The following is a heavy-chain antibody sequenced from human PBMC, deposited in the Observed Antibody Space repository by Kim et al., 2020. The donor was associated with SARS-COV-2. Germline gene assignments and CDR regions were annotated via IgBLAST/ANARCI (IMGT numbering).Heavy chain of an antibody. V-gene: IGHV4-59*13. CDR2: IYYSGST. CDR3: AREAGYCSGGSCYGLYGMDV. Sequence: SETLSLTCTVSGGSISSYYWSWIRQPPGKGLEWIGYIYYSGSTNYNPSLKSRVTISVDTSKNQFSLKLSSVTAADTAVYYCAREAGYCSGGSCYGLYGMDVWGQGTTVTVSS. D-gene: IGHD2-15*01. CDR1: GGSISSYY. J-gene: IGHJ6*02.